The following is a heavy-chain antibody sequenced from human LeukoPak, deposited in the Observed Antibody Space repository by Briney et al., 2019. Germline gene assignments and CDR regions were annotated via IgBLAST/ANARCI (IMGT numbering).Heavy chain of an antibody. CDR3: AREGSPEGGYYYYYYMDV. D-gene: IGHD1-14*01. CDR2: INWNGGST. J-gene: IGHJ6*03. Sequence: GGSLRLSCAASGFTFDDYGMSWVRQAPGKGLEWVSGINWNGGSTGYADSVKSRFTISRDNAKNSLYLQMNSLRAEDTALYYCAREGSPEGGYYYYYYMDVWGKGTTVTVSS. V-gene: IGHV3-20*04. CDR1: GFTFDDYG.